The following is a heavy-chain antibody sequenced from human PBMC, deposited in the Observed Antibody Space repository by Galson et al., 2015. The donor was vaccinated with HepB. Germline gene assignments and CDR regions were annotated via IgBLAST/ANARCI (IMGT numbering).Heavy chain of an antibody. CDR1: GYTFTSYA. J-gene: IGHJ4*02. V-gene: IGHV1-3*01. D-gene: IGHD4-17*01. Sequence: SVKVSCKASGYTFTSYAMHWVRQAPGQRLEWMGWINAGNGNTKYPQKFQGRVTITRDTSASTAYMELSSLRSEDTAVYYCARRGDDYGDYVDYWGQGTLVTVSS. CDR2: INAGNGNT. CDR3: ARRGDDYGDYVDY.